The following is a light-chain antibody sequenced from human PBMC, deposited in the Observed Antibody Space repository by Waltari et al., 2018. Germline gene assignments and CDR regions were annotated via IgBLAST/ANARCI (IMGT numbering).Light chain of an antibody. J-gene: IGKJ1*01. CDR1: PSVSSSY. V-gene: IGKV3-20*01. CDR2: GAS. CDR3: QQYGSSPGT. Sequence: EIVLTQSPGTLSLSPGERATLSCRASPSVSSSYLAWYQQKPGQAPRLLFYGASSRATGIPDRFSGSGSGTDFTLTISRLEPEDFAVYYGQQYGSSPGTFGQGTKVEIK.